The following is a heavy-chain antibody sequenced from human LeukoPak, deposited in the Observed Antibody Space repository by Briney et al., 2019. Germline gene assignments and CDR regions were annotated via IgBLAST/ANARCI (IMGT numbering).Heavy chain of an antibody. CDR1: GYTFTSYW. D-gene: IGHD5-18*01. Sequence: GESLKISCKGSGYTFTSYWIGWVRQMPGKGLEWMGIIYPGDSDTRYSPSFQGHVTISADQSISTAYLQWSSLKASDTAMYYCARTVDTAMANDAFDIWGQGTMVTVSS. J-gene: IGHJ3*02. V-gene: IGHV5-51*01. CDR3: ARTVDTAMANDAFDI. CDR2: IYPGDSDT.